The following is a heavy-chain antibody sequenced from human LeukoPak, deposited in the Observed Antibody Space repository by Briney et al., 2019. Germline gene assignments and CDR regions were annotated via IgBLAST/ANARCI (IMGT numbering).Heavy chain of an antibody. CDR3: ARDIVVRGAKADYYYYYMDV. CDR1: GFTFSSYE. CDR2: ISSSGSTI. Sequence: GGSLRLSCAASGFTFSSYEMNWVRQAPGKGLEWVSYISSSGSTIYYADSVKGRSTISRDNAKNSLYLQMNSLRAEDTAVYYCARDIVVRGAKADYYYYYMDVWGKGTTVTVSS. V-gene: IGHV3-48*03. D-gene: IGHD3-10*01. J-gene: IGHJ6*03.